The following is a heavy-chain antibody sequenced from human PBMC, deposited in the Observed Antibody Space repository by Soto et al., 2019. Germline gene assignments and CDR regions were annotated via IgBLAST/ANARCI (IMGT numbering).Heavy chain of an antibody. D-gene: IGHD4-17*01. Sequence: QVQLVQSGAEVKKPGSSVKVSCKASRRPFRSYPISFVRQAPGQGLEWMGGIIPISGTANYAQKFQARVTITTDESTSRAYRERSSLRADDTDVYYGARANGIGAVTTVTTVDYWGQGTRVTVSS. CDR3: ARANGIGAVTTVTTVDY. CDR2: IIPISGTA. J-gene: IGHJ4*02. CDR1: RRPFRSYP. V-gene: IGHV1-69*01.